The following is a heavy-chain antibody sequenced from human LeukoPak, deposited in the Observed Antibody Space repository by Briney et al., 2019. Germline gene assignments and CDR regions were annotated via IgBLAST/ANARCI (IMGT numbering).Heavy chain of an antibody. CDR2: ISPQSGNT. J-gene: IGHJ3*02. D-gene: IGHD1-1*01. CDR3: TRVRNSNNWWGPFDI. CDR1: GYTFDTSS. V-gene: IGHV1-18*01. Sequence: ASVKVSCKAFGYTFDTSSITWVRQAPGQRLEWMGWISPQSGNTQYAQGVQGRVTMTTDTSRSTAYMELRSLRPDDTAVYYCTRVRNSNNWWGPFDIWGQGTKVTVSS.